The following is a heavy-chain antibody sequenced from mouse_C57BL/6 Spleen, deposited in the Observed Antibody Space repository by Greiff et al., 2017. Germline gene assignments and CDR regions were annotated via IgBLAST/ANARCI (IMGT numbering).Heavy chain of an antibody. CDR2: IYPGSGSP. D-gene: IGHD2-3*01. CDR1: GYTFTSYW. J-gene: IGHJ1*03. CDR3: ARVDCYSHFDV. V-gene: IGHV1-55*01. Sequence: QVQLQQPGAELVKPGASVKMSCKASGYTFTSYWITWVKQRPGQGLEWIGDIYPGSGSPNYNEKFKSKATLTVDTSSSTAFMQLSSLTSEDSAVYYCARVDCYSHFDVWGTGTTVTVSS.